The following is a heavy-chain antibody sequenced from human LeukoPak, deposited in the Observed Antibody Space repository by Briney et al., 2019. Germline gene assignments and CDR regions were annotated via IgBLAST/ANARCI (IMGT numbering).Heavy chain of an antibody. J-gene: IGHJ4*02. Sequence: PGGSLRLSCAASGFTFSSYAMHWVRQAPGKGLEWVAVISYDGSNKYYADSVKGRFTISRDNSKNTLYLQMNSLRAEDTAVYYCARDHDGDYGYNNYFDYWGQGTLVTVSS. D-gene: IGHD4-17*01. CDR3: ARDHDGDYGYNNYFDY. CDR2: ISYDGSNK. V-gene: IGHV3-30-3*01. CDR1: GFTFSSYA.